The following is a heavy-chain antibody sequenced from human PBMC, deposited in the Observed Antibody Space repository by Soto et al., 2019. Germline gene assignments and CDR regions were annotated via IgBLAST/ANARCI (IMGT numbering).Heavy chain of an antibody. J-gene: IGHJ4*02. V-gene: IGHV4-31*03. Sequence: QVQLQESGPGLVKPSQTLSLTCTVSGGSISSGGYYWSWIRQHPGKGLEWIGYIYYSGSTYYNPSLKSRVTMSVDTSKNQCSLKLSSVTAADTAVYYCASIVSSAHGEFSDWGQGTLVTVSS. D-gene: IGHD3-10*01. CDR2: IYYSGST. CDR1: GGSISSGGYY. CDR3: ASIVSSAHGEFSD.